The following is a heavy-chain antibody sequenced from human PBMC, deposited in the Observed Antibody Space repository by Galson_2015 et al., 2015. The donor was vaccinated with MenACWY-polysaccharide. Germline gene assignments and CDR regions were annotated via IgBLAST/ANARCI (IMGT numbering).Heavy chain of an antibody. CDR3: ARDIADGMDV. CDR2: TYYRSKWYN. J-gene: IGHJ6*02. V-gene: IGHV6-1*01. D-gene: IGHD6-13*01. Sequence: CAISGDSVSSHSAAWNWIRQSPSRGLEWLGRTYYRSKWYNDYAVSVISRISINPDTSKNQFSLQLKYVTLEDTAVYYCARDIADGMDVWGQGTTVIVSS. CDR1: GDSVSSHSAA.